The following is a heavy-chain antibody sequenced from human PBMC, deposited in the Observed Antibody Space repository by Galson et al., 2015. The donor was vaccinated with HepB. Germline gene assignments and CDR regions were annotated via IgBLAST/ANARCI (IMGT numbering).Heavy chain of an antibody. D-gene: IGHD3-16*01. CDR1: GFTFSDYY. J-gene: IGHJ5*02. CDR3: AGDEGGHWFDP. Sequence: SLRLSCAASGFTFSDYYMSWIRQAPGKGLEWVSYISSSSSYKNYADSVKGRFTISRDNAKNSLYLQMNSLRAEDTAVYYCAGDEGGHWFDPWGQGTLVTVSS. CDR2: ISSSSSYK. V-gene: IGHV3-11*05.